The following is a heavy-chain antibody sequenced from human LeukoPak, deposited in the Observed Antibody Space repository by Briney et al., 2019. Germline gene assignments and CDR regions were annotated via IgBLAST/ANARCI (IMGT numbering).Heavy chain of an antibody. D-gene: IGHD1-26*01. CDR2: IIPIFGTA. CDR1: GGTFSSYA. CDR3: ARGYIVGATTRSLAAFDI. J-gene: IGHJ3*02. Sequence: SVKVSCKASGGTFSSYAISWVRQAPGQGLEWMGGIIPIFGTANYAQKFQGRVTITADGSTSTAYMELSSLRSEDTAVYYCARGYIVGATTRSLAAFDIWGQGTMVTVSS. V-gene: IGHV1-69*13.